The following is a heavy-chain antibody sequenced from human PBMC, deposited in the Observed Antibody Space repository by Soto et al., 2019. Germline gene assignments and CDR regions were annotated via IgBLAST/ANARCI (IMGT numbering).Heavy chain of an antibody. J-gene: IGHJ4*02. Sequence: GGSLRLSCAASGFTFSSYAMSWVRQAPGKGLEWVSAISGSGGSTYYADSVKGRFTISRDNSKNTLYLQMNSLRAEDTAVYYCAKDGGAGWTGSWSDFDYWGQGTLVTVSS. CDR3: AKDGGAGWTGSWSDFDY. V-gene: IGHV3-23*01. CDR1: GFTFSSYA. D-gene: IGHD6-13*01. CDR2: ISGSGGST.